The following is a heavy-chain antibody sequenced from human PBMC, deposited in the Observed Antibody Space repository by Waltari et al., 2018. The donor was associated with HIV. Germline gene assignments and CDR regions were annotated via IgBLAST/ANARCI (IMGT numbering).Heavy chain of an antibody. Sequence: QVQLVQSGAEVKKPGASVKVSCKASGNPFTRYGIGWVRQASGQGLEWMGWVSAYNGNTNYAQKLQGRVSMTTETSTSTAYMELRSLRSDDTAVYYCARLTHYYDTSGPDYYYYGMDVWGQGTTVTVSS. CDR1: GNPFTRYG. V-gene: IGHV1-18*04. J-gene: IGHJ6*02. CDR2: VSAYNGNT. CDR3: ARLTHYYDTSGPDYYYYGMDV. D-gene: IGHD3-22*01.